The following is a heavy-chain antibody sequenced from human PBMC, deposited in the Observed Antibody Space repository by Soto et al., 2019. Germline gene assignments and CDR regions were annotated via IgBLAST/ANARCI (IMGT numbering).Heavy chain of an antibody. Sequence: PGGSLRLSCAASGFTFSSYGMHWVRQAPGKGLEWVAVIWYDGSNKYYADSAKGRFTISRDNSKNTLYLQMNSLRAEDTAVYYCARDEAYCSSTSCYPELGYWGQGTLVTVSS. J-gene: IGHJ4*02. CDR1: GFTFSSYG. CDR2: IWYDGSNK. V-gene: IGHV3-33*01. D-gene: IGHD2-2*01. CDR3: ARDEAYCSSTSCYPELGY.